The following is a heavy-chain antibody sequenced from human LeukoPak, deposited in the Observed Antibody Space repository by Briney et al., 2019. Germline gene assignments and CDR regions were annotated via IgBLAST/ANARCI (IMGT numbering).Heavy chain of an antibody. CDR3: AKDFEGFCGGDCYSMDF. J-gene: IGHJ4*02. Sequence: GRSLRLSCAASGFTFNNYVMHWVRQALGKGLEWVALISYDGSNKYYADSVRGRFTISRDNSKNTLYLQMNSLRPEDTAVYYCAKDFEGFCGGDCYSMDFWGQGTLATVSS. D-gene: IGHD2-21*02. CDR1: GFTFNNYV. V-gene: IGHV3-30*18. CDR2: ISYDGSNK.